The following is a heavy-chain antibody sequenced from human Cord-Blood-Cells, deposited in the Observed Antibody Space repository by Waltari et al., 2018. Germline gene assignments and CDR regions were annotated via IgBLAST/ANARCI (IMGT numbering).Heavy chain of an antibody. CDR2: IYYSGST. D-gene: IGHD6-25*01. CDR3: ARHQSAAAAIDY. CDR1: GGSISSSSYY. V-gene: IGHV4-39*01. J-gene: IGHJ4*02. Sequence: QLQLQESGPGLVKPSETLSLTCTVSGGSISSSSYYWGWIRQPPGKGLERIGSIYYSGSTYHNPSLKSRVTISVDTSKNQFSLKLSSVTAADTAVYYGARHQSAAAAIDYWGQGTLVTVSS.